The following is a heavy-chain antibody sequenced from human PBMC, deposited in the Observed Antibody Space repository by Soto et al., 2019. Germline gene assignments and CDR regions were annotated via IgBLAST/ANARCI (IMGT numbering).Heavy chain of an antibody. V-gene: IGHV3-48*02. CDR2: LSSNSKGI. Sequence: GGSLRLSCAVSEFIFSTYNMNWVRQAPGRGLEWVSYLSSNSKGIYYADSVKGRFTISRDNAKNSLYLQMHSLRDEDTAVYYCARDDYDGGEPLWGQGTLVTVSS. J-gene: IGHJ4*02. CDR1: EFIFSTYN. D-gene: IGHD3-22*01. CDR3: ARDDYDGGEPL.